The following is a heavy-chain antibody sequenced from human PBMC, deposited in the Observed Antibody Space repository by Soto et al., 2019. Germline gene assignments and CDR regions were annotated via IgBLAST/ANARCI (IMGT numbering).Heavy chain of an antibody. J-gene: IGHJ6*02. CDR2: IDPSDSYT. CDR1: GYSFTSYW. CDR3: ARLPPVYDFWSGYSDV. Sequence: GESLKISCKGSGYSFTSYWISWVRQMPGKGLGLMGRIDPSDSYTNYSPSFQGHVTISADKSISTASLQLSSLKASDTAMYYCARLPPVYDFWSGYSDVWGQGTTVTVSS. D-gene: IGHD3-3*01. V-gene: IGHV5-10-1*01.